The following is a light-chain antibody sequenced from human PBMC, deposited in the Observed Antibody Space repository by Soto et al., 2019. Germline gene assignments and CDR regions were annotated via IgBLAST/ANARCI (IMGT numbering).Light chain of an antibody. CDR2: GAS. V-gene: IGKV3-20*01. CDR3: QQYASSPGT. CDR1: QIVSSIY. J-gene: IGKJ1*01. Sequence: EIVLTQSPGALSLSPGERATLSCRASQIVSSIYLAWYQQKPGQAPRLLIYGASSRATGIPDRFSGSGSGTDFTLTISRLEPEDFAVYFCQQYASSPGTFGQGTKVEIK.